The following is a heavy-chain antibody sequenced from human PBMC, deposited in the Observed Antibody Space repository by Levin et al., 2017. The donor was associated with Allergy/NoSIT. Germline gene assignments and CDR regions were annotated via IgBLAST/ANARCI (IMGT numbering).Heavy chain of an antibody. V-gene: IGHV3-23*01. Sequence: PAGGSLRLSCAASGFTFNIYAMTWVRQAPGKGLEWVSSISGNGANTYYADSVKGRFTISRDNSKNTLYLQMNSLGAEDTAVYYCAKDDGGWFASDYWGQGTLVTVSS. J-gene: IGHJ4*02. CDR1: GFTFNIYA. CDR3: AKDDGGWFASDY. CDR2: ISGNGANT. D-gene: IGHD6-19*01.